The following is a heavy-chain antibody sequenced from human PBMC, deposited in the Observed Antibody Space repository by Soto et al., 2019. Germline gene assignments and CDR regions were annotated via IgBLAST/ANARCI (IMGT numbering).Heavy chain of an antibody. CDR2: ISSNSAYI. V-gene: IGHV3-21*01. CDR1: GFTFRSFW. Sequence: AGFTFRSFWMNWVCQNPRKGLEWVSTISSNSAYIYYTDALRGRFTISRDNAKNSLHLPMNSLRAEDTAVYYCTRDAARDSSARGWFDPWGPGTPVTVSS. D-gene: IGHD6-13*01. J-gene: IGHJ5*02. CDR3: TRDAARDSSARGWFDP.